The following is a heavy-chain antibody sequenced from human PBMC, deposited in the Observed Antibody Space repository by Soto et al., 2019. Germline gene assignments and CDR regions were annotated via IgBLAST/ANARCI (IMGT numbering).Heavy chain of an antibody. Sequence: GGSLRLSCAAAGFTFSDYYMSWIRQAPGKGLEWVSYISSSGSTIYYADSVKGRFTISRDNAKNSLYLQMNSLRAEDTAVYYCARVGNPYYYYMDVWGKGTTATVSS. J-gene: IGHJ6*03. CDR3: ARVGNPYYYYMDV. V-gene: IGHV3-11*01. CDR2: ISSSGSTI. CDR1: GFTFSDYY.